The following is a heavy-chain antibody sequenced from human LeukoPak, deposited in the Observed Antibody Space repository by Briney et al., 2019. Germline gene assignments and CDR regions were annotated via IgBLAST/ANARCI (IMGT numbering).Heavy chain of an antibody. CDR1: GGSISSSSYY. Sequence: SETLSLTCTVSGGSISSSSYYWGWIRQPPGKGPEWIGSIYYSRSTYYNPSLKSRVTISVDTSKNQFSLKLSSVTAADTAVYYCASRITIFGMDAFDIWGQGTMVTVSS. V-gene: IGHV4-39*01. CDR3: ASRITIFGMDAFDI. D-gene: IGHD3-3*01. CDR2: IYYSRST. J-gene: IGHJ3*02.